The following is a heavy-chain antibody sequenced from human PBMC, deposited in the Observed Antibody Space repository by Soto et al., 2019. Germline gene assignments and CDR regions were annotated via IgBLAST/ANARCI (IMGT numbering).Heavy chain of an antibody. CDR2: ISISGGST. J-gene: IGHJ4*02. Sequence: PGGSLRLSCAASGFTLSSSAMTWVRQAPGKGLEWVSSISISGGSTYYADSVKGRFTTSRDTSKNTLYLQMNSLRVEDTAVYYCAKGPGSSSMPSYLDYWGQGTLVTVSS. D-gene: IGHD6-6*01. CDR1: GFTLSSSA. CDR3: AKGPGSSSMPSYLDY. V-gene: IGHV3-23*01.